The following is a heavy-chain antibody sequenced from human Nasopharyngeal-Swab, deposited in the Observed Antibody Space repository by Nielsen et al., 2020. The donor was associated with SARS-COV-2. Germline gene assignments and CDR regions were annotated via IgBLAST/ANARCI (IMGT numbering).Heavy chain of an antibody. Sequence: SETLSLTCTASGVSITSQYWSWIRQPPGKGLEWIGYISHNSGTSYNPSPKSRVTMFMDTSKNQFSLRLRSVTAADTAVYYCAKEGATGWFDPWGQGTLVTVSS. CDR3: AKEGATGWFDP. V-gene: IGHV4-59*11. J-gene: IGHJ5*02. CDR1: GVSITSQY. CDR2: ISHNSGT.